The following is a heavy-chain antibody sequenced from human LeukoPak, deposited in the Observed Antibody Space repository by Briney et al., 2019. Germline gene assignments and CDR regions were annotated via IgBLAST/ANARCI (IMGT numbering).Heavy chain of an antibody. CDR3: ARDKAGVTTKNAFDI. CDR2: INWNGGST. CDR1: GFTFSSYA. J-gene: IGHJ3*02. Sequence: PGGSLRLSCAASGFTFSSYAMSWVRQAPGKGLEGVSGINWNGGSTGYADSVKGRFTISRDNAKNSLYLQMNSLRAEDTALYHCARDKAGVTTKNAFDIWGQGTMVTVSS. D-gene: IGHD1-1*01. V-gene: IGHV3-20*01.